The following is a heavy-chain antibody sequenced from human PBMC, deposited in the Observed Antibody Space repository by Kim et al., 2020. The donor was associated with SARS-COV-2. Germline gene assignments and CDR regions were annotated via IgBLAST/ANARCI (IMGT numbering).Heavy chain of an antibody. D-gene: IGHD6-13*01. V-gene: IGHV3-13*01. CDR3: ARGISSSWYGYYYYGMDV. CDR2: IGTAGDT. J-gene: IGHJ6*02. Sequence: GGSLRLSCAASGFTFSSYDMHWVRQATGKGLEWVSAIGTAGDTYYPGSVKGRFTISRENAKNSLYLQMNSLRAGDTAVYYCARGISSSWYGYYYYGMDVWCQGTTVTVSS. CDR1: GFTFSSYD.